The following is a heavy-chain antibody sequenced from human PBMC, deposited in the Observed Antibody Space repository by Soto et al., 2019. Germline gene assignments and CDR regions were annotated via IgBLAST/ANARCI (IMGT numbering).Heavy chain of an antibody. CDR2: IIPILGIA. J-gene: IGHJ4*02. V-gene: IGHV1-69*02. CDR1: GGTLSSYT. D-gene: IGHD3-10*01. CDR3: ARGGSGSYYNPSYYFDY. Sequence: ASVKVSCKASGGTLSSYTISWVRQAPGQGLEWMGRIIPILGIANYAQKFQGRVTITADKSTSTAYMELSSLRSEDTAVYYCARGGSGSYYNPSYYFDYWGQGTLVTVSS.